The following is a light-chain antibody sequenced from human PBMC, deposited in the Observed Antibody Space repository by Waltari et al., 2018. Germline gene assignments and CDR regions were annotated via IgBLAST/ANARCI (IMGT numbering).Light chain of an antibody. CDR3: QQYYSSPYT. CDR2: WAS. V-gene: IGKV4-1*01. Sequence: DIGMPQSPDSLAVSLGERATINCKSSQTILFNSTNRNYLAWYQQKAGRPPKVVIYWASTRESGVPDRFSGSGSGTDFTLTISNLQAEDVAVYYCQQYYSSPYTFGQGTKLEIK. CDR1: QTILFNSTNRNY. J-gene: IGKJ2*01.